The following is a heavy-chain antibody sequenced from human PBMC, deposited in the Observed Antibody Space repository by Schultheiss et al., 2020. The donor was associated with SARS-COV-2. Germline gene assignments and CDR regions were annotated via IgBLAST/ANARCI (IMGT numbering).Heavy chain of an antibody. J-gene: IGHJ4*02. V-gene: IGHV4-39*01. Sequence: SETLSLTCTVSGGSISSYYWGWIRQPPGKGLEWIGSIYYSGSTYYNPSLKSRVTISVDTSKNQFSLKLSSVTAADTAVYYCARRAMVRGVIMANDYWGQGTLVTVSS. D-gene: IGHD3-10*01. CDR2: IYYSGST. CDR3: ARRAMVRGVIMANDY. CDR1: GGSISSYY.